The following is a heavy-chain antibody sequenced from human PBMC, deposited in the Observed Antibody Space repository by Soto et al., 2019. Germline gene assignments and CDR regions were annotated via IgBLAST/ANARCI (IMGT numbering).Heavy chain of an antibody. J-gene: IGHJ4*02. CDR1: GGSFSGYY. V-gene: IGHV4-34*01. Sequence: QVQLQQWGAGLLKPSETLSLTCAVYGGSFSGYYWSWIRQPPGKGLEWIGEINHSGSTNYNPSLKSRVTISVDTSKNQFSLKLSSVTAADTAVYYCARVRGYCSGGSCYSGDDYWGQGTLVTVSS. D-gene: IGHD2-15*01. CDR3: ARVRGYCSGGSCYSGDDY. CDR2: INHSGST.